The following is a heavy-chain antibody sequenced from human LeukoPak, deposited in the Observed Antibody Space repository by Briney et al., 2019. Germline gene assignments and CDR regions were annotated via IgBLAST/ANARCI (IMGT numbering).Heavy chain of an antibody. Sequence: GGSLRLSCTASGFSFSSPGMNWVRQAPGKGLEWVSSISSSSSYIYYADSVKGRFTISRDNAKNSLYLQMNSLRAEDTAVYYCARMDGSYVDYWGQGTLVTVSS. CDR3: ARMDGSYVDY. D-gene: IGHD5-18*01. CDR1: GFSFSSPG. J-gene: IGHJ4*02. V-gene: IGHV3-21*01. CDR2: ISSSSSYI.